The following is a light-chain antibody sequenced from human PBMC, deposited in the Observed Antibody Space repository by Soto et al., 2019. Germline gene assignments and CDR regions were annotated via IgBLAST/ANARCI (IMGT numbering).Light chain of an antibody. CDR1: QDISIL. J-gene: IGKJ4*01. V-gene: IGKV1D-12*01. CDR2: GAS. Sequence: IHMTHSPSSVSASILYTVTITFRASQDISILLAWYQQKPGRAPKLLIYGASTLESWVPSRFSGRGSGTDFTLTISSLQPEDFATYFCQQADSFPLTFGGGTKVDIK. CDR3: QQADSFPLT.